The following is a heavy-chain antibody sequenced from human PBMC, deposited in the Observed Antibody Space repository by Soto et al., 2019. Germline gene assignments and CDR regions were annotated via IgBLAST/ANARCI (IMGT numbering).Heavy chain of an antibody. CDR1: GFTFGDYY. D-gene: IGHD3-10*01. J-gene: IGHJ4*02. CDR2: IGDSGGAR. V-gene: IGHV3-11*01. CDR3: AREGASGSHLLGGIDY. Sequence: QVHLEESGGGLVKPGGSLRLSCAASGFTFGDYYMSWIRQAPGKGLDWASYIGDSGGARYYADSVKGRFTISRDNAKNSLYLEMNSLRLEDTAVYYCAREGASGSHLLGGIDYWGQGILVTVSS.